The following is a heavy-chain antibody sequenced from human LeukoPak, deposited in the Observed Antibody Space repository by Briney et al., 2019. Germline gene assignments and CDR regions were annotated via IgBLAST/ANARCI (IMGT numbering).Heavy chain of an antibody. D-gene: IGHD5-18*01. Sequence: PSETLSLTCTVSGGSISSYYWSWIRQPPGKGLEWIGFIYYSGSTNYNPSLKSRVTISVDTSESQFSLKLSSVTAADTAVYYCARHRLGYSYGPFDYLGQGTLVTVSS. J-gene: IGHJ4*02. V-gene: IGHV4-59*08. CDR3: ARHRLGYSYGPFDY. CDR1: GGSISSYY. CDR2: IYYSGST.